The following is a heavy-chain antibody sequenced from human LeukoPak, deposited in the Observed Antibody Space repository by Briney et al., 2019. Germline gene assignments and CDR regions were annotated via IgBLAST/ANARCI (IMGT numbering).Heavy chain of an antibody. Sequence: GGSLRLSCTTAGFNFFNYNMNWVRQAPGKGLEWISHISSTSSTIKYADSVKGRFTISRDNAKNSLHLQMNSLRVEDTAVYYCAKDISSIYYFDYWGQGTLVSVSS. V-gene: IGHV3-48*04. CDR1: GFNFFNYN. CDR3: AKDISSIYYFDY. J-gene: IGHJ4*02. D-gene: IGHD2/OR15-2a*01. CDR2: ISSTSSTI.